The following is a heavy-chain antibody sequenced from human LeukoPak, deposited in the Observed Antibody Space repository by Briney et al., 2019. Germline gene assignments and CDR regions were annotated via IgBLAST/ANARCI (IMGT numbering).Heavy chain of an antibody. CDR2: IWYDGSNK. CDR1: GFSFSGYG. CDR3: ARDRYDILTGYYMYFDY. V-gene: IGHV3-33*01. J-gene: IGHJ4*02. Sequence: TGGSLRLSCAASGFSFSGYGTHWVRQAPGRGLEWVAVIWYDGSNKYYADSVKGRFTISRDNSKNTLFLQMNSLRAEDTAVYYCARDRYDILTGYYMYFDYWGQGSLVTVSS. D-gene: IGHD3-9*01.